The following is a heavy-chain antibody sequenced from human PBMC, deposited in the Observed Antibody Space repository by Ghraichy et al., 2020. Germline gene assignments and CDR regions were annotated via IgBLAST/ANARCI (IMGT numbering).Heavy chain of an antibody. CDR3: AKDSHDYGDRNWFDP. J-gene: IGHJ5*02. CDR2: IRYDGSNK. Sequence: GESLNISCAASGFTFSSYGMHWVRQAPGKGLEWVAFIRYDGSNKYYADSVKGRFTISRDNSKNTLYLQMNSLRAEDTAVYYCAKDSHDYGDRNWFDPWGQGTLVTVSS. V-gene: IGHV3-30*02. D-gene: IGHD4-17*01. CDR1: GFTFSSYG.